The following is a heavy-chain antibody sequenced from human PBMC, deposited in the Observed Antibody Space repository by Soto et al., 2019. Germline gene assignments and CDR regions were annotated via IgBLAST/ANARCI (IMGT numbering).Heavy chain of an antibody. Sequence: QLQLQESGPGLVKPSETLSLTCTVSGDSITSNSYFWAWIRQPPGKGLEWIGSIYYSGTTYYNPSLKSXXTXSXXRSKNQFSLKLSSVTAADTAVYYFARHFSVDYFDYWGQGALVTVSS. J-gene: IGHJ4*02. CDR3: ARHFSVDYFDY. CDR2: IYYSGTT. CDR1: GDSITSNSYF. V-gene: IGHV4-39*01.